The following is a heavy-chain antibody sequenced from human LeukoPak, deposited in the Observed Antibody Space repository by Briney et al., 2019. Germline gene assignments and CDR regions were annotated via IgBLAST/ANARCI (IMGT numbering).Heavy chain of an antibody. D-gene: IGHD6-19*01. CDR2: SYTSGST. CDR1: DGSINNYY. Sequence: SETLSLTCTVSDGSINNYYWSWIRQPAGKGLEWIAHSYTSGSTEYNPSLKSRVTMSVDTSKNQFSLRLSSVTAADTAMYYCAKTVAGYWYFDLWGRGTLVTVSS. CDR3: AKTVAGYWYFDL. V-gene: IGHV4-4*07. J-gene: IGHJ2*01.